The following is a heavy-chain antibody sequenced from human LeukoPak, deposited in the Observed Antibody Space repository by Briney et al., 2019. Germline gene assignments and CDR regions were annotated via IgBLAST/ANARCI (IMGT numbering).Heavy chain of an antibody. CDR1: GFTFSSYW. D-gene: IGHD6-19*01. Sequence: GGSLRLSCAASGFTFSSYWMSWVRQAPGKGLEWVANIKQDGSEKYYVDSVKGRFTISRDNAKNSLYLQMNSLRAEDTAVYYCAREYSSGWDDYYFGYWGQGTLVTVSS. V-gene: IGHV3-7*03. J-gene: IGHJ4*02. CDR2: IKQDGSEK. CDR3: AREYSSGWDDYYFGY.